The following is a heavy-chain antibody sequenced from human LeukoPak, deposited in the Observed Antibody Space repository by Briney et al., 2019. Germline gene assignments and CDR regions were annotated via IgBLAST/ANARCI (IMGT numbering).Heavy chain of an antibody. CDR2: INPNSGGT. CDR3: ARDQSRSYYYDSSGHLGY. J-gene: IGHJ4*02. D-gene: IGHD3-22*01. CDR1: GYTFTGYY. V-gene: IGHV1-2*06. Sequence: ASVKVSCKASGYTFTGYYMHWVRQAPGQGLEWMGRINPNSGGTNYAQKFQGRVTMTRDTSISTAYMELSRLRSDDTAVYYCARDQSRSYYYDSSGHLGYWGQGTLVTVSS.